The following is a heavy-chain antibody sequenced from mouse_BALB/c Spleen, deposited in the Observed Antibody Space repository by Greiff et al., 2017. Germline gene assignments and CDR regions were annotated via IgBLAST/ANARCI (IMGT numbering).Heavy chain of an antibody. CDR3: ARWDWSYAMDY. J-gene: IGHJ4*01. CDR1: GFTFSSFG. V-gene: IGHV5-17*02. CDR2: ISSGSSTI. D-gene: IGHD4-1*01. Sequence: DVMLVESGGGLVQPGGSRKLSCAASGFTFSSFGMHWVRQAPEKGLEWVAYISSGSSTIYYADTVKGRFTISRDNPKNTLFLQMTSLRSEDTAMYYCARWDWSYAMDYWGQGTSVTVSS.